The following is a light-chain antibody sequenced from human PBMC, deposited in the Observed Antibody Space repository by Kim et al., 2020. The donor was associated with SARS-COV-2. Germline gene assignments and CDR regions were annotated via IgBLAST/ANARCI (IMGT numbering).Light chain of an antibody. V-gene: IGKV1-5*03. CDR2: KAS. CDR3: QQYKNFWT. CDR1: QNINNY. Sequence: DIQMTQSPSTLSASVGDRVTITCRASQNINNYLVWYHQKPGKAPKVLIYKASNLEGGIPSRFSGSGSGTEFSLTISSLQPDDVATYYCQQYKNFWTFGQGTKVEIK. J-gene: IGKJ1*01.